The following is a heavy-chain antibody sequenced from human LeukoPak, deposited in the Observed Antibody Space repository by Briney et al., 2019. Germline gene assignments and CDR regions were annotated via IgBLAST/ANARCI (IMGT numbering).Heavy chain of an antibody. D-gene: IGHD2-15*01. J-gene: IGHJ4*02. CDR3: ARSEIGSGVAFDY. CDR1: GYTFTGYY. Sequence: ASVKVSCKASGYTFTGYYMHWVRQAPGQGLELMGWINPNSGGTNYAQKFQGRVTMTRDTSISTAYMELSRLRSDDTAVYYCARSEIGSGVAFDYWGQGTLVTVSS. CDR2: INPNSGGT. V-gene: IGHV1-2*02.